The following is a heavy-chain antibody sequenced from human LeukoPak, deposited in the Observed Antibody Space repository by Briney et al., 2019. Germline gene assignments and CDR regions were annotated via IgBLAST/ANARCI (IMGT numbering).Heavy chain of an antibody. CDR3: ARDMGYCSGGSCYLFDY. V-gene: IGHV3-21*01. D-gene: IGHD2-15*01. CDR1: GFIDSSNY. J-gene: IGHJ4*02. Sequence: PGGSLRLSCSASGFIDSSNYMNWVRQAPGKGLEWVSSISISSSYIYYADSVKGRFTISRDNAKNSLYLQMNSLRAEDTAVYYCARDMGYCSGGSCYLFDYWGQGTLVTVSS. CDR2: ISISSSYI.